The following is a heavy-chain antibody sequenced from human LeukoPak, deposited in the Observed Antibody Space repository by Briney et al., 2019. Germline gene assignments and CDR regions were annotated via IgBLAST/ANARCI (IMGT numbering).Heavy chain of an antibody. CDR2: IYYSGST. D-gene: IGHD3-22*01. J-gene: IGHJ3*02. CDR1: GGSISSYY. V-gene: IGHV4-59*08. Sequence: SETLSLTCTVSGGSISSYYWSWIRQPPGKGLEWIGYIYYSGSTNYNPSLKSRVTISVDTSKNQFSLKLSSVTAADTAVYFCARTSLLDSSGPRGLDAFDIWGQGTMVTVSS. CDR3: ARTSLLDSSGPRGLDAFDI.